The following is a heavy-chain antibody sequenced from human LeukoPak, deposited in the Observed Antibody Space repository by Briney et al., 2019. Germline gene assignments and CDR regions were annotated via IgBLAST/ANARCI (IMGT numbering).Heavy chain of an antibody. Sequence: SETLSLTCAVYGGSFSGYYWSWIRQPPGKGLEWIGEINHSGSTNYNPSLKSRVTISVDTSKNQFSLKLSSVTAADTAVYYCARERRDFWSGFTHSWFDPWGQGTLVTVSS. V-gene: IGHV4-34*01. CDR3: ARERRDFWSGFTHSWFDP. D-gene: IGHD3-3*01. CDR2: INHSGST. J-gene: IGHJ5*02. CDR1: GGSFSGYY.